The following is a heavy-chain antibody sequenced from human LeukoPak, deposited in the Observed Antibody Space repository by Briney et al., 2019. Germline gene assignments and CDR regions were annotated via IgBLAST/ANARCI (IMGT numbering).Heavy chain of an antibody. Sequence: SVKVSCKASGGTFSSYAISWVRQAPGQGLEWMGRIIPIFGTANYAQKFQGRVTITTDESTSTAYMELSSLRSEDTAVDYCARVGRPLAPDYWGQGTLVTVSS. D-gene: IGHD1-1*01. CDR2: IIPIFGTA. CDR3: ARVGRPLAPDY. CDR1: GGTFSSYA. J-gene: IGHJ4*02. V-gene: IGHV1-69*05.